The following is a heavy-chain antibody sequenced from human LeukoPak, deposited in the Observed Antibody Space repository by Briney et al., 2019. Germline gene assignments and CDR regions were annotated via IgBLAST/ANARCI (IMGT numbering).Heavy chain of an antibody. CDR2: INPNSGGT. D-gene: IGHD2-2*03. CDR3: ARGYRQMDMGGY. CDR1: GYTFTCYY. V-gene: IGHV1-2*02. J-gene: IGHJ4*02. Sequence: ASVKVSCKASGYTFTCYYMHWVRQAPGQGLEWMGWINPNSGGTNYAQKFQGRVTMTRNTSISTAYMELSSLRSEDTAVYYCARGYRQMDMGGYWGQGTLVTVSS.